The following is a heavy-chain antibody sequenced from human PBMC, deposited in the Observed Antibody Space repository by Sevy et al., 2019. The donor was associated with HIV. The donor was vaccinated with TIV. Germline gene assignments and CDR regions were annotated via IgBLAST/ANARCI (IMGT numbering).Heavy chain of an antibody. D-gene: IGHD5-12*01. V-gene: IGHV3-21*01. Sequence: GGSLRLSCAASGFTFSSYSMNWVRQAPGKGLEWVSSISSSSSYIYYADSVKGRFTISSDNAKNSLYLQMNSLRAEDTAVYYCARARVDGVFDYWGQGTLVTVSS. CDR2: ISSSSSYI. CDR1: GFTFSSYS. J-gene: IGHJ4*02. CDR3: ARARVDGVFDY.